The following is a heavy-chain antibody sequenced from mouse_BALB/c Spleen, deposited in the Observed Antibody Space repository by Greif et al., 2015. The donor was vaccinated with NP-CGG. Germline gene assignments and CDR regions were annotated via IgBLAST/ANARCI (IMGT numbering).Heavy chain of an antibody. D-gene: IGHD1-1*01. CDR1: GFNIKDYY. CDR2: IDPENGDT. Sequence: EVQLQQSGAELVRSGASVKLSCTASGFNIKDYYMHWVKQRPEQGLEWIGWIDPENGDTEYAPKFQGKATMTADTSSNTAYPQLSSLTSEDTAVYYCKWDGSSYAWFAYWGQGTLVTVSA. CDR3: KWDGSSYAWFAY. V-gene: IGHV14-4*02. J-gene: IGHJ3*01.